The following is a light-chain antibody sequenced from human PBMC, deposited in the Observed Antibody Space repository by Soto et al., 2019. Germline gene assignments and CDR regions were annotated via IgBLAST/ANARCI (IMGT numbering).Light chain of an antibody. CDR2: EVS. Sequence: QSALTQPASVSGSAGLSITISCTGSSSDVGGYNYVSWYQQHPGKAPKLLIYEVSSRPSGVSNRFSGSKSGNTASLTISGLQAEDEAHYYCTSYTTSSTHWVFGGGTKLTV. CDR1: SSDVGGYNY. J-gene: IGLJ3*02. CDR3: TSYTTSSTHWV. V-gene: IGLV2-14*01.